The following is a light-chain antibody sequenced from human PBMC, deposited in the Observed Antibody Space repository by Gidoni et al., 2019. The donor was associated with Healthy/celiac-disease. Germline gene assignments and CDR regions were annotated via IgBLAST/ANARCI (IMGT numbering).Light chain of an antibody. Sequence: QSALTQPRSVSESPGQSVTISCTGTSSDVGGYNYVSWYQQHPGKAPKLMIYDVSKRPSGVPDRFSGSKSGNTASLTISGLQAEDEADYYCCSYAGSYPHVVFGGGTKLTVL. CDR2: DVS. V-gene: IGLV2-11*01. CDR1: SSDVGGYNY. CDR3: CSYAGSYPHVV. J-gene: IGLJ2*01.